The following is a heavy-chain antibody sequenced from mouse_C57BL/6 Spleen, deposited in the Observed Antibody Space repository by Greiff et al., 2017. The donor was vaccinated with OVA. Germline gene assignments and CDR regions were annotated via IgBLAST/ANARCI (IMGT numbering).Heavy chain of an antibody. D-gene: IGHD3-2*02. J-gene: IGHJ3*01. CDR1: GYAFSSSW. CDR2: ISPGGGDT. CDR3: ARATAQATGLAY. V-gene: IGHV1-82*01. Sequence: QVQLLQSGPELVKPGASVKISCKASGYAFSSSWMHWVKQGPGKGLEWIGRISPGGGDTNYTGKFKGKATLTADKSSSTAYMQLSSLTAEAAAVYFWARATAQATGLAYWGQGTLVTVSA.